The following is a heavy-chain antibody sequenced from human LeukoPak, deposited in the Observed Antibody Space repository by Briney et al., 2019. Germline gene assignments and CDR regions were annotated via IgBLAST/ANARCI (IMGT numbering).Heavy chain of an antibody. V-gene: IGHV3-74*01. D-gene: IGHD6-13*01. Sequence: GGSLRLSCAASGFTFSSYWMHWVRQAPGKGLVWVSRINSDGSRTSYADSVKGRFTISRDNAKNTLYLQMNSLRDEDTAVYYCARDGSSWSNWLDPWGQGTLVTVSS. J-gene: IGHJ5*02. CDR1: GFTFSSYW. CDR2: INSDGSRT. CDR3: ARDGSSWSNWLDP.